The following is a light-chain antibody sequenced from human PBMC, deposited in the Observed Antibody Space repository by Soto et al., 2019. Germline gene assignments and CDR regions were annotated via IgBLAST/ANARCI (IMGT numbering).Light chain of an antibody. CDR3: GTWDSSLSAVV. Sequence: QSVLTQPPSVSAAPGQRVTISCSGSRSNIGNNYVSGYQHLPGTAPKLLIYDSNKRPSGIPDRFSGSKSGTSATLGITGLQTGDEADYYCGTWDSSLSAVVFGGGTKLTVL. V-gene: IGLV1-51*01. CDR1: RSNIGNNY. CDR2: DSN. J-gene: IGLJ2*01.